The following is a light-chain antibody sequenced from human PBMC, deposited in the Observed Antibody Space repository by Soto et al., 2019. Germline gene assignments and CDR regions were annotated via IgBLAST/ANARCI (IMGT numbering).Light chain of an antibody. CDR1: QSVSSN. Sequence: EIVMTQSPATLSVSPGERATLSCRASQSVSSNLAWYQQKPGQAPRLLIYGASTRATGIPARFSGSGSGTEFTLTISSLQSEDFATYYCQHYNAFSFFTFGQGTKLEIK. V-gene: IGKV3-15*01. J-gene: IGKJ2*01. CDR3: QHYNAFSFFT. CDR2: GAS.